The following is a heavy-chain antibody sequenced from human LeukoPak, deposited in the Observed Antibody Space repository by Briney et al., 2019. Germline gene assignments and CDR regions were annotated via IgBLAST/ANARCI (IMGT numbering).Heavy chain of an antibody. CDR2: ISAYKGNT. J-gene: IGHJ3*02. CDR3: ARDKIYGSGSPDAFDI. V-gene: IGHV1-18*01. Sequence: GASVKVSCKASGYTFTSYGISWVRQAPGQGLEWMGWISAYKGNTNYAQKLQGRVTMTTDTSTSTAYMELRSLRSDDTAVYYCARDKIYGSGSPDAFDIWGQGTMVTVSS. D-gene: IGHD3-10*01. CDR1: GYTFTSYG.